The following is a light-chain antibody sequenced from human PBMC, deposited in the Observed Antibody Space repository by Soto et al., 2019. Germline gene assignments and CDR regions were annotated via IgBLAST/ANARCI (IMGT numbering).Light chain of an antibody. J-gene: IGKJ1*01. Sequence: DYQVTQSPSTLSASVGDRVTITCRASQNIYTWLAWYQQKPGIAPKLLIHKASTLESGVPSRFSGSGSGTEFTLTINSLQPDDFATYYCQQYHIYSGTFGQGTKVDIK. CDR3: QQYHIYSGT. CDR1: QNIYTW. CDR2: KAS. V-gene: IGKV1-5*03.